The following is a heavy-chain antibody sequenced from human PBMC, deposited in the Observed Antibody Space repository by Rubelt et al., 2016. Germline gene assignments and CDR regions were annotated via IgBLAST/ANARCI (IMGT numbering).Heavy chain of an antibody. CDR2: IRDDRSNK. J-gene: IGHJ6*02. Sequence: VAFIRDDRSNKYYADSVKGRFTISRDNSKNTLYLQMNSLRAEDTAVYYCAKVRTGTTALTYYYYGMDVWGQGTTVTVSS. V-gene: IGHV3-30*02. D-gene: IGHD1-1*01. CDR3: AKVRTGTTALTYYYYGMDV.